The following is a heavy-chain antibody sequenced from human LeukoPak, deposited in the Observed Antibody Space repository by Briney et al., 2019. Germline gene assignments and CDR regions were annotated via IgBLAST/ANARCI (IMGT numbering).Heavy chain of an antibody. Sequence: SETLSLTCTVSGASLSGSGYYWGWIRQPPGTGLGWLGNIYDSGSTYYNPSLKSRVTISVDTSKNQFSLKLSSVTAADTAVYYCARVYYSNSYDYWYFDLWGRGTLVTVPS. V-gene: IGHV4-39*07. CDR2: IYDSGST. D-gene: IGHD6-13*01. CDR3: ARVYYSNSYDYWYFDL. CDR1: GASLSGSGYY. J-gene: IGHJ2*01.